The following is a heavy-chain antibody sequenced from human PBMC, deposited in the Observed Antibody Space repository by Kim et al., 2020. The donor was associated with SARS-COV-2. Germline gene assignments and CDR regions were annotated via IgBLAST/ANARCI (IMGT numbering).Heavy chain of an antibody. J-gene: IGHJ6*02. V-gene: IGHV3-9*01. CDR3: TRFRPYYYYGMDV. CDR1: GFTFDDYA. CDR2: ISWNSGSI. D-gene: IGHD2-2*01. Sequence: GGSLRLSCAASGFTFDDYAMHWVRQAPGKGLEWVSGISWNSGSIGYADSVKGRFTISRDNAKNSLYLQMNSLRAEDTALYYCTRFRPYYYYGMDVWGQGTTVTVSS.